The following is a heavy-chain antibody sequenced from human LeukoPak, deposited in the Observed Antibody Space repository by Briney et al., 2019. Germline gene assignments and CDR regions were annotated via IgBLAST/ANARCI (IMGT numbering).Heavy chain of an antibody. Sequence: GGSLRLSCAASGFTVSNNYMTWVRQAPGKGLEWVSLINSRGTTYYEDSVRGRFTNSRDTPKNKLYLQLTSLRAEDTAVYYCAAFSHKGVWGQGTTVTVSS. CDR2: INSRGTT. V-gene: IGHV3-66*01. CDR1: GFTVSNNY. D-gene: IGHD3-3*02. CDR3: AAFSHKGV. J-gene: IGHJ6*02.